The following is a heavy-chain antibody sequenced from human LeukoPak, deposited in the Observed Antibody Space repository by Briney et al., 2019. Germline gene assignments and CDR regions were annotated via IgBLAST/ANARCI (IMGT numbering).Heavy chain of an antibody. CDR1: GGSISGYY. Sequence: SETLSLTCTVSGGSISGYYWSWTRQPPGKGLEWIGYIYDSGSTNYNPSLKSRVTISVDTSKNQFSLKVISVTAADTAVYYCARGGWSLDHWRQGTLVTVSS. D-gene: IGHD6-19*01. CDR2: IYDSGST. J-gene: IGHJ4*02. V-gene: IGHV4-59*01. CDR3: ARGGWSLDH.